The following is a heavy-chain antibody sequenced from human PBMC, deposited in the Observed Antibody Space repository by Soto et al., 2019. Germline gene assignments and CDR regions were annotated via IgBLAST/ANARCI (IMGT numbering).Heavy chain of an antibody. V-gene: IGHV3-48*02. Sequence: VQLVESGGGLVQPGGSLRLSCAASGFTFSTYSMNWVRQAPGQGLEWVSYISSRSYTIYYVDSVKGRFTISRDNAKNTLYLQMNSLRDEDTAVYYCARGVSSSDNGLDVWGQGTTVTVSS. CDR1: GFTFSTYS. CDR3: ARGVSSSDNGLDV. CDR2: ISSRSYTI. D-gene: IGHD6-6*01. J-gene: IGHJ6*02.